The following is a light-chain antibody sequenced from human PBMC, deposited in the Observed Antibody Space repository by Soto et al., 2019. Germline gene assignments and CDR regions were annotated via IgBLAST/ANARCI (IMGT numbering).Light chain of an antibody. Sequence: IQLTQSPASVSARAGDTVTITRRASQGINSSFAWYQQKPGKAPKLLIYAASSLQSGVPSRFSGSGSGTDFTLTISSLQPEDFATYYCQQLHDYPITFGQGTRLEIK. CDR2: AAS. V-gene: IGKV1-9*01. CDR3: QQLHDYPIT. CDR1: QGINSS. J-gene: IGKJ5*01.